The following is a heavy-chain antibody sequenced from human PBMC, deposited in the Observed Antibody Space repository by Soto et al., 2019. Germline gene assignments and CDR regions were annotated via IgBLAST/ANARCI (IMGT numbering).Heavy chain of an antibody. V-gene: IGHV1-69*13. D-gene: IGHD2-2*01. Sequence: SVKVSCKASGGTFSSYAISWVRQAPGQRLEWMGGIIPIFGTANYAQKFQGRVTITADESTSTAYMELSSLRSEDTAVYYCARGGWDIVVVPAAIGMDVWGQGTTVTVSS. CDR3: ARGGWDIVVVPAAIGMDV. CDR1: GGTFSSYA. J-gene: IGHJ6*02. CDR2: IIPIFGTA.